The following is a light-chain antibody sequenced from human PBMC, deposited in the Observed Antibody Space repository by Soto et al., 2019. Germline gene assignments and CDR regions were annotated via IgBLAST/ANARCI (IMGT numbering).Light chain of an antibody. CDR2: EGS. CDR3: CSFAGSPTLYV. Sequence: QSALTQPASVSGSPGQSITISCTGTSSDVGSYNLVSWYQQHPGKAPKLMIYEGSKRPSGVSNRFSGSKSGNTASLTISGLQAEDEADYYCCSFAGSPTLYVFGTGTKVTV. CDR1: SSDVGSYNL. J-gene: IGLJ1*01. V-gene: IGLV2-23*01.